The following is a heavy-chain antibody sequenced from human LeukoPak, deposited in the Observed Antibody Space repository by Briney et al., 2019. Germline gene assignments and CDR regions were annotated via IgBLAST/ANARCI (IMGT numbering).Heavy chain of an antibody. V-gene: IGHV4-61*01. CDR2: IHTSGST. J-gene: IGHJ4*02. CDR1: GGSVSSGSFY. CDR3: ARNGDY. Sequence: PSETLSLTRTVSGGSVSSGSFYWTWIRQPPGKGLEWIGYIHTSGSTNYNPSLKSRVTISVDTSKNQFSLKVTSVTAADTAVYYCARNGDYWGQGTLVTVSS.